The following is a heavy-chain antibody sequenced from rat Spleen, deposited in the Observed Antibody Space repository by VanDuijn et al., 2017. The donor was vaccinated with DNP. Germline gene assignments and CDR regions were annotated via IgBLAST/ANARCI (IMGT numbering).Heavy chain of an antibody. CDR1: GYSIISNY. V-gene: IGHV3-1*01. CDR3: VRWVRALDY. Sequence: VQLQELGPGLVKPSQSPPPPSSFTGYSIISNYWGWIRKFPGNKMEWIGHINYSGSTNYHPSLRSRISITRDTSKNQFFLQLNSVTTEDTATYYCVRWVRALDYWGQGVMVTVSS. CDR2: INYSGST. D-gene: IGHD4-1*01. J-gene: IGHJ2*01.